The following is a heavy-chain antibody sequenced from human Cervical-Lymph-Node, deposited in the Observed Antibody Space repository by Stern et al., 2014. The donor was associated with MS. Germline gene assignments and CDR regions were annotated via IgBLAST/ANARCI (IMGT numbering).Heavy chain of an antibody. D-gene: IGHD6-6*01. CDR3: ARHPPRRSSSDPNFGLDV. Sequence: VQLGQSGAEVKKPRDSLKISCKGSGYTFSKNWIAWVRQMPGKGLEWMGLIYPGDSDTRYGPSSQGRVTMSADKSINPAYLQWNSLKASDPAIYYCARHPPRRSSSDPNFGLDVWGQGTTVTVSS. CDR2: IYPGDSDT. CDR1: GYTFSKNW. V-gene: IGHV5-51*01. J-gene: IGHJ6*02.